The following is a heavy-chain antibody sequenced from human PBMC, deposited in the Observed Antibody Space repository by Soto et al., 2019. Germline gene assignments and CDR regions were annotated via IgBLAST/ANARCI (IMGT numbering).Heavy chain of an antibody. Sequence: PSETLSLTCPVYGGSFSGYYWSWIRQPPGKGLEWIGEINHSGSTNYNPSLKSRVTISVDPSKNQFSLKLSFVTAADTAVYYCALVTAIHWFDPWGQGTLVTVSS. J-gene: IGHJ5*02. CDR2: INHSGST. CDR3: ALVTAIHWFDP. V-gene: IGHV4-34*01. D-gene: IGHD2-21*02. CDR1: GGSFSGYY.